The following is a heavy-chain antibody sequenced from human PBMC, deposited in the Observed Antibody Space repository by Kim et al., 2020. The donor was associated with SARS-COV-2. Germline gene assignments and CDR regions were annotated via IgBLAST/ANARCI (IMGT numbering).Heavy chain of an antibody. CDR2: T. Sequence: TSYAQKFQGRVTMTRETSTSTVYMELSSLRSEDTAVYYCARDYTVAYFDYWGQGTLVTVSS. D-gene: IGHD4-17*01. V-gene: IGHV1-46*01. CDR3: ARDYTVAYFDY. J-gene: IGHJ4*02.